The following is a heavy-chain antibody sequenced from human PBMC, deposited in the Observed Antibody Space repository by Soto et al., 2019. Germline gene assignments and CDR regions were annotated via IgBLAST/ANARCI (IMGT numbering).Heavy chain of an antibody. D-gene: IGHD1-26*01. J-gene: IGHJ5*02. V-gene: IGHV1-69*08. Sequence: QVQLVQSGAEVKKPGASLRVSCETSGGTSTIYTITWVRQAPGQGLQWMGRIVPTLRITNYAQEFQGRLTIPAASSTSTAHFALTSLPSEDTAVYYCATDQYGAGRVGVHSWGQGTLVTVSS. CDR3: ATDQYGAGRVGVHS. CDR2: IVPTLRIT. CDR1: GGTSTIYT.